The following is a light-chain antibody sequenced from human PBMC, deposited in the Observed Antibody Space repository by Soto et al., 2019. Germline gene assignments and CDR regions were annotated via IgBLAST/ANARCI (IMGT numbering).Light chain of an antibody. CDR2: DAS. CDR1: QSVRSW. V-gene: IGKV1-5*01. J-gene: IGKJ5*01. CDR3: QQYENLPT. Sequence: DIQTTQSPSTLSVSLGDRFTMTCRAGQSVRSWLAWYQQKPGRAPKFLIYDASSLESGVPSRFSGSGSGTDFTFTISRLQPEDVATYYCQQYENLPTFGQGTRLEI.